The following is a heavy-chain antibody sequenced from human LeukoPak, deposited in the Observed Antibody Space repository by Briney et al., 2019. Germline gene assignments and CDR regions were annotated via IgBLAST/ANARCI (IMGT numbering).Heavy chain of an antibody. CDR2: IRSKANSYAT. V-gene: IGHV3-73*01. J-gene: IGHJ6*02. D-gene: IGHD6-13*01. CDR1: GFTFTSYG. CDR3: TSIAAAGDHYYYYYGMDV. Sequence: GGSLRLSCAASGFTFTSYGMHWVRQASGKGLEWVGRIRSKANSYATAYAASVKGRFTISRDDSKNTAYLQVNSLKTEDTAVYYCTSIAAAGDHYYYYYGMDVWGQGTTVTVSS.